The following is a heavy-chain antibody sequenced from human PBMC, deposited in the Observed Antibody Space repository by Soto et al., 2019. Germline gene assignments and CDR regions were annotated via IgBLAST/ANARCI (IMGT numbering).Heavy chain of an antibody. V-gene: IGHV1-18*01. CDR3: ARDLPTPSIQDYYYYHGMDV. CDR1: GYTFTDYG. Sequence: QVQLVQSGGEVKKPGASVKVSCKASGYTFTDYGISWVRQAPGQGLEWMGWISSYNGNTNFAQRFQGRVTLTTDTSTSTAYMELTSLRSDDTAVYYCARDLPTPSIQDYYYYHGMDVWGQGTTVTVSS. CDR2: ISSYNGNT. J-gene: IGHJ6*02. D-gene: IGHD4-17*01.